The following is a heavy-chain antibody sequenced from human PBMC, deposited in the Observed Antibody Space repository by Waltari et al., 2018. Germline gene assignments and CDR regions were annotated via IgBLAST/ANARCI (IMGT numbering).Heavy chain of an antibody. CDR2: IGSSSSFM. CDR1: GFKFSHYA. V-gene: IGHV3-21*02. Sequence: EVQLVESGGGLVKPGGSLRLSCAASGFKFSHYAMNWVRQAPGKGLEWVSSIGSSSSFMDYADSGRGRFTVSRDNAKNTLYLQMDTLRAEDTAVYYCAREGAEQWVVEDYGMDVWGQGTTVTVS. D-gene: IGHD6-19*01. CDR3: AREGAEQWVVEDYGMDV. J-gene: IGHJ6*02.